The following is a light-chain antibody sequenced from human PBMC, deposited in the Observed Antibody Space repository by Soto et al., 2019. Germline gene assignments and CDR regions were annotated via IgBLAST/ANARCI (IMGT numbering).Light chain of an antibody. CDR1: NSNIGRNT. V-gene: IGLV1-44*01. Sequence: QSVLTQPPSASGTPGQRVTISCSGSNSNIGRNTVTWYQQLPGTAPNLLIYSNNQRPSGVPDRFSGSKSGTSASLAISGLLSEDEADYYCAAWDDSLNVLVFGGGTKLTV. J-gene: IGLJ2*01. CDR3: AAWDDSLNVLV. CDR2: SNN.